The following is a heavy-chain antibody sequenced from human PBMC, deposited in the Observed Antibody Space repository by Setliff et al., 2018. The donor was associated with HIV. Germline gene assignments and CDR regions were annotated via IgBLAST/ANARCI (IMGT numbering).Heavy chain of an antibody. CDR3: VRASHMTPGNLLHSTGPYYSYYMDV. J-gene: IGHJ6*03. D-gene: IGHD4-4*01. Sequence: PSETLSLTCTVSGGSIGSGSYYWNWIRQPAGKGLEWIGHIYIGGSPKYNPSLESRVTISVDTSKNQFSLRLTSVAAADTASYYCVRASHMTPGNLLHSTGPYYSYYMDVWGRGTTVTVSS. CDR2: IYIGGSP. V-gene: IGHV4-61*09. CDR1: GGSIGSGSYY.